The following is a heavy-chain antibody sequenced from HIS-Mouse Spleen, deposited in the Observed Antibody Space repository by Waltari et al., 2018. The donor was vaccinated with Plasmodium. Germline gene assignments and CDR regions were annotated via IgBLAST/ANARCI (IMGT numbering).Heavy chain of an antibody. D-gene: IGHD2-15*01. V-gene: IGHV4-34*01. CDR3: ARLVVVASKDSY. CDR2: INHSGST. J-gene: IGHJ4*02. Sequence: QVQLQQWGAGLLKPSETLSLTCAVYGGSFSGYYWSWIRQPPGKGLGWLGEINHSGSTTYNPALKSRVTISVDTSKNQFALKLSSVTAADTAVYYCARLVVVASKDSYWGQGTLVTVSS. CDR1: GGSFSGYY.